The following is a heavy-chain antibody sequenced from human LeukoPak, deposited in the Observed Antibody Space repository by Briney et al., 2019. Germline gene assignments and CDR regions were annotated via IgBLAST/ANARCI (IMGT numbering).Heavy chain of an antibody. J-gene: IGHJ4*02. CDR2: ISSSGSTI. Sequence: GGSLRLSCAASGFTFSSYEMNWVRQAPGKGLEWVSYISSSGSTIYYADSVKGRFTISRDNSKNTLYLQMNSLRAEDTAVYYCARSIAVAEYDYWGQGTLVTVSS. D-gene: IGHD6-19*01. CDR1: GFTFSSYE. V-gene: IGHV3-48*03. CDR3: ARSIAVAEYDY.